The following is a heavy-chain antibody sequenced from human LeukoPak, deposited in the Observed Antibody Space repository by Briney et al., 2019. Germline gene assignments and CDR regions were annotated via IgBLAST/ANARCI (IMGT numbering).Heavy chain of an antibody. D-gene: IGHD3-9*01. CDR1: GGSISTHF. Sequence: PSETLSLTCTVSGGSISTHFWSWIRQPPGKGLEWIGYIYYSGSTNYSPSLKSRVTISVDTSKNQFSLKLSSVTAADTAVYYCAGSVGYYDILTGYYFSLTFDYWGQGTLVTVSS. CDR3: AGSVGYYDILTGYYFSLTFDY. J-gene: IGHJ4*02. CDR2: IYYSGST. V-gene: IGHV4-59*11.